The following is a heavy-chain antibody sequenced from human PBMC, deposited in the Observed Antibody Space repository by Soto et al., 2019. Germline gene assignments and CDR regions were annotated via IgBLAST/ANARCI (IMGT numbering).Heavy chain of an antibody. Sequence: SETLSLTCTVSGGSISSSSYYWGWIRQPPGQGLEWIGSIYYSGSTYYNPSLKSRVTISVDTSKNQFSLKLRSVTAADTAVYYCARHVVVVVAATRGDWFDPWGQGTLVTVSS. D-gene: IGHD2-15*01. CDR2: IYYSGST. J-gene: IGHJ5*02. CDR1: GGSISSSSYY. CDR3: ARHVVVVVAATRGDWFDP. V-gene: IGHV4-39*01.